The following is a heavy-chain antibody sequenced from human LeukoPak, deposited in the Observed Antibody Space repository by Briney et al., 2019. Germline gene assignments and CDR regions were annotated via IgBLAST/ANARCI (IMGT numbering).Heavy chain of an antibody. CDR1: GDSVSRDGFY. CDR3: ARLLMTNIVLF. J-gene: IGHJ4*02. Sequence: SETLSLTCAFCGDSVSRDGFYWGWVRQSPGMGLEWVGSISYAGSTYYNPSLRSRITLSLAASKNQFSLRLTSVTAADTGIYYCARLLMTNIVLFWSRGTPVAVSS. V-gene: IGHV4-39*01. D-gene: IGHD2/OR15-2a*01. CDR2: ISYAGST.